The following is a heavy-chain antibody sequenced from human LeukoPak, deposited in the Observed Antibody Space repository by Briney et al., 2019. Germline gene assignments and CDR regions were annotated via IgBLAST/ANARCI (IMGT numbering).Heavy chain of an antibody. J-gene: IGHJ4*02. V-gene: IGHV4-59*02. CDR2: IYFSGNT. Sequence: SETLSLTCTVSRGSVTSYYWSWIRQPPGKGLEWIGDIYFSGNTKYNPSLQSRVTISLDMSQNQFSLRLRSVTAADTAVYYCAREADIVATISVSQGFDYWGQGTLVTVSS. D-gene: IGHD5-12*01. CDR1: RGSVTSYY. CDR3: AREADIVATISVSQGFDY.